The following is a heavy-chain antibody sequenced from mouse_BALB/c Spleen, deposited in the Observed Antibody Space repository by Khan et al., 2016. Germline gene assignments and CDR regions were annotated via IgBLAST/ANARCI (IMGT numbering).Heavy chain of an antibody. Sequence: QIQLVQSGPELKKPGETVRISCKASGYTFTTAGMQWVQKMPGKGVKWIGWINTHSGVPKYAEDFKGRFAVSLETSASTAYLQIRNLKNEETATSFCARPVGNYAYFPYWRLRTPLTVSS. CDR2: INTHSGVP. D-gene: IGHD2-1*01. V-gene: IGHV9-4*02. J-gene: IGHJ2*01. CDR1: GYTFTTAG. CDR3: ARPVGNYAYFPY.